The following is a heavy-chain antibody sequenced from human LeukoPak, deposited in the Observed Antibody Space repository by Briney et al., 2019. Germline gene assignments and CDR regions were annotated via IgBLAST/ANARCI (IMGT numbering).Heavy chain of an antibody. CDR3: GRGENVAAAGIEY. CDR2: IYYDGNT. J-gene: IGHJ4*02. V-gene: IGHV4-39*01. CDR1: GGSVSSGRHY. D-gene: IGHD6-13*01. Sequence: PSETLSLTCIVSGGSVSSGRHYWAWIRQPPGMGLEWIGSIYYDGNTYYSLSLKSRVTISVETSKNQFSLRLSSVTATDTAVYYCGRGENVAAAGIEYWGQGTLVTVSS.